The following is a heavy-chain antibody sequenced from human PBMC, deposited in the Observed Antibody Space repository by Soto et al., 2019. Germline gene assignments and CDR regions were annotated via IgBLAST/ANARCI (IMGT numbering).Heavy chain of an antibody. Sequence: ASVKVSCKASGYTFTSYAMHWVRQAPGRRLEWMGWINAGNGNTKYSQKFQGRVTITRDTSASTAYMELSSLRSEDTAVYYCAKSVSSSWYVVENWFDPWGQGTLVTVSS. J-gene: IGHJ5*02. CDR1: GYTFTSYA. CDR2: INAGNGNT. V-gene: IGHV1-3*01. CDR3: AKSVSSSWYVVENWFDP. D-gene: IGHD6-13*01.